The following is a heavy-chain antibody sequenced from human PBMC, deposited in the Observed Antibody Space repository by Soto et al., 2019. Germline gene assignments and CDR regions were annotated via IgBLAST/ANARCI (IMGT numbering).Heavy chain of an antibody. D-gene: IGHD1-1*01. J-gene: IGHJ4*02. CDR2: IGPDGSNM. Sequence: PWGSLRLSCAASGFIFSSHWIHCCRQAPFKWLVWVSHIGPDGSNMRDADSVQGRFTISRDNARNTLYLQMNSLRDEDTAVYYCVRDNNWSYDYWGQGILVTVSS. V-gene: IGHV3-74*01. CDR1: GFIFSSHW. CDR3: VRDNNWSYDY.